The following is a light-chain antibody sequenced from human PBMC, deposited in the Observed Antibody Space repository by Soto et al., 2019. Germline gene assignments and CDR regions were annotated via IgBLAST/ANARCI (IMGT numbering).Light chain of an antibody. V-gene: IGKV1-5*01. CDR2: DAS. CDR3: QQCNTPFT. CDR1: QNIGSR. Sequence: DIQMTQSPSTLSASVGDRVAITCRASQNIGSRLAWYQQKPDEAPKLLIYDASSLESGVPLRFGGSGSGTDFTLIISSLQPDDFPTYYCQQCNTPFTFGGGTKVEIK. J-gene: IGKJ4*01.